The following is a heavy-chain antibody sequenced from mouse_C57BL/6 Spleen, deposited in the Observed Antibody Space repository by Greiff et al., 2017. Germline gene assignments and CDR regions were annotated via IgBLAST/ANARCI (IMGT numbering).Heavy chain of an antibody. CDR3: ARWDGNYFYAMDD. J-gene: IGHJ4*01. Sequence: EVNVVESGGGLVKPGGSLKLSCAASGFTFSDYGMHWVRQAPEKGLEWVAYISSGSSTIYYADTVKGRFTISRANAKNTLFLQMTSLRSEDTAMYYCARWDGNYFYAMDDWGQGTSVTVSS. CDR1: GFTFSDYG. D-gene: IGHD2-1*01. CDR2: ISSGSSTI. V-gene: IGHV5-17*01.